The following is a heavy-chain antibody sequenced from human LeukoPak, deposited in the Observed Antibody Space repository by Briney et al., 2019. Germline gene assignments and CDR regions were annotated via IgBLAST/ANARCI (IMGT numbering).Heavy chain of an antibody. Sequence: ASETLSLTCTVSGGSISSYYWTWIRQLPGKGLEWIGYLDYSGSTNYNPSLKSRVTISVDTSKNQFSLKLSSVTAADTAVYYCARGRQWLVDFDYWGQGTLVTVSS. CDR2: LDYSGST. CDR3: ARGRQWLVDFDY. CDR1: GGSISSYY. D-gene: IGHD6-19*01. V-gene: IGHV4-59*12. J-gene: IGHJ4*02.